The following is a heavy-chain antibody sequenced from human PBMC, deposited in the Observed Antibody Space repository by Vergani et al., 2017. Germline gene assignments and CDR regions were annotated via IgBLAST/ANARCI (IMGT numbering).Heavy chain of an antibody. CDR3: AREYQLLSGGNWFDP. CDR1: GGTFSSYA. CDR2: IIPIFGTA. D-gene: IGHD2-2*01. Sequence: QVQLVQSGAEVKKPGSSVKVSCKASGGTFSSYAISWVRQAPGQGLEWMGRIIPIFGTANYAQKFQRRVTITADKSTSTAYMELSSLRSEDTAVYYCAREYQLLSGGNWFDPWGQGTLVTVSS. V-gene: IGHV1-69*14. J-gene: IGHJ5*02.